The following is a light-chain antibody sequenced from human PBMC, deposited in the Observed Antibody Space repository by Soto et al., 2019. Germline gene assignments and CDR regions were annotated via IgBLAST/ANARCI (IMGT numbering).Light chain of an antibody. CDR3: AAWDDSLNACYV. V-gene: IGLV1-44*01. J-gene: IGLJ1*01. CDR1: SSNIGSNT. Sequence: QSVLTQPPSASGTPGQRVTISCSGSSSNIGSNTVNWYQQLPGTAPKLLIYSNNQRPSAVPDRFSGSKSGTSASLAISGLQSEDEADYYCAAWDDSLNACYVFGTGTKLTVL. CDR2: SNN.